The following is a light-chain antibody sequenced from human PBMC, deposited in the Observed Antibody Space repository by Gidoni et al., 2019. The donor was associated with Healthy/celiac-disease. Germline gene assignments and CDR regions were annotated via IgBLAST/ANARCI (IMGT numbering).Light chain of an antibody. J-gene: IGKJ2*01. CDR3: QQYNNRRT. CDR1: QSVSSN. V-gene: IGKV3-15*01. CDR2: GAS. Sequence: EIVMPQSPATLSVSPGESATLSCRASQSVSSNLAWYQQKPGQAPRLLIYGASTRATGIPARFSGSGSGTEFTLTISSLQSEDFAVYYCQQYNNRRTFGQGTKLEIK.